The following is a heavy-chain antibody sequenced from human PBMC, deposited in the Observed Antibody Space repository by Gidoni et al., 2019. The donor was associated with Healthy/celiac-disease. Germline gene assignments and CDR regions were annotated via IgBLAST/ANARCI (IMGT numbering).Heavy chain of an antibody. D-gene: IGHD2-2*01. CDR2: ISSSSSTI. V-gene: IGHV3-48*01. J-gene: IGHJ5*02. Sequence: EVQLVESGGGLVQPGGSLRLSCPASAFTFSSYSMNWVRQAPGKGLEWVSYISSSSSTIYYADSVKGRFTISRDNAKNSLYLQMNSLRAEDTAVYYCARVARNQRFDPWGQGTLVTVSS. CDR3: ARVARNQRFDP. CDR1: AFTFSSYS.